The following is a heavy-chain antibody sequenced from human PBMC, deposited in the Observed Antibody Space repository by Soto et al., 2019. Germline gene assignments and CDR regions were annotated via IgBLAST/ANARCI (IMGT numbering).Heavy chain of an antibody. CDR1: GFTFDDYA. CDR2: ISWNSGSI. D-gene: IGHD2-2*01. Sequence: GGSLRLSCAASGFTFDDYAMHWVRQAPGKGLEWVSGISWNSGSIGYADSVKGRFTISRDNAKNSLYLQMNSLRAEDTASYYCAKDILGCSSPSCYSEPYYYYGMDVWGQGPTVTVSS. CDR3: AKDILGCSSPSCYSEPYYYYGMDV. V-gene: IGHV3-9*01. J-gene: IGHJ6*02.